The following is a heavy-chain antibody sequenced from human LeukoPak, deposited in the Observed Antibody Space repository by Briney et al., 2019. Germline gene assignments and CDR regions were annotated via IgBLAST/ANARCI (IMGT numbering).Heavy chain of an antibody. CDR1: GFTFSDHW. CDR2: ISSDGSDT. D-gene: IGHD5-12*01. Sequence: GGSLRLSCAASGFTFSDHWTHWVRQAPGKGLVWVSRISSDGSDTSCADSVKGRFTISRDNAKNTLYLQMNSLRAEDTAVYYCARDGGYNAFDIWGQGTMVTVSS. J-gene: IGHJ3*02. CDR3: ARDGGYNAFDI. V-gene: IGHV3-74*01.